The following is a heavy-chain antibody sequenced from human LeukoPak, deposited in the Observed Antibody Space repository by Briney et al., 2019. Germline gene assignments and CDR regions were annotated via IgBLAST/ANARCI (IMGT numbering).Heavy chain of an antibody. V-gene: IGHV3-23*01. D-gene: IGHD5-12*01. Sequence: GGSLRLSCAVSGFTFSHYAMSWVRQAPGTGLGWFGSLTDSGDATYYADSVKGRLTISRDNSNSTLYLHISGLRDEDTAVYYCARGYSHNSGGWLDPWGQGTLVTVSS. CDR3: ARGYSHNSGGWLDP. CDR2: LTDSGDAT. J-gene: IGHJ5*02. CDR1: GFTFSHYA.